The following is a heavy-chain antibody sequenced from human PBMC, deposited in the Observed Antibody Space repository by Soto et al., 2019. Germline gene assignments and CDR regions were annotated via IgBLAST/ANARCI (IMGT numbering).Heavy chain of an antibody. CDR2: INHRDRQK. CDR3: ARGFFGSSDY. J-gene: IGHJ4*02. CDR1: GYTFTIHA. V-gene: IGHV1-3*01. D-gene: IGHD3-10*01. Sequence: ASVKVSCKPSGYTFTIHALHWVRQPPGKRLEWMGCINHRDRQKQNSQIIRRRVTLTSDTSATTVYMELSSLTVEDTAVYYSARGFFGSSDYWGQGTLVTVSS.